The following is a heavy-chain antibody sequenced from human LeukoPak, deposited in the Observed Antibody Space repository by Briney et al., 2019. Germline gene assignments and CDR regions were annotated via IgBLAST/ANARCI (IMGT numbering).Heavy chain of an antibody. CDR3: ARDLFGSSRDY. CDR2: INSDGRVT. D-gene: IGHD3-10*01. J-gene: IGHJ4*02. V-gene: IGHV3-74*01. Sequence: PGGSLRLSCAASGFIFSNYWMEWVRQAPGKGLVWVSRINSDGRVTVYADSVKGRFTISRDNAKNTLYLQMNSLRAEDTAVYYCARDLFGSSRDYWGQGILVTVSS. CDR1: GFIFSNYW.